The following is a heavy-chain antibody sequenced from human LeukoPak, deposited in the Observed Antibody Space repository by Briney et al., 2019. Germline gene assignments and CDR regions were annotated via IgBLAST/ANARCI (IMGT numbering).Heavy chain of an antibody. CDR1: GGSFSVYY. V-gene: IGHV4-34*01. Sequence: PSETLSLTCAVYGGSFSVYYWSWIRQPPGKGLEWIGEINHSGSTNYNPSLKSRVTISVDTSKNQFSLKLSSVTAADTAVYYCARGRTAFIITPNHFDYWGQGTLVTVSS. J-gene: IGHJ4*02. D-gene: IGHD3-16*01. CDR2: INHSGST. CDR3: ARGRTAFIITPNHFDY.